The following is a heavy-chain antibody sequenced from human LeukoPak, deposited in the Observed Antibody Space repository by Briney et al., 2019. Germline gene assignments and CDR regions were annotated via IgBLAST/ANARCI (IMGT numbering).Heavy chain of an antibody. CDR1: GGSIGGYS. V-gene: IGHV4-59*01. J-gene: IGHJ5*02. D-gene: IGHD6-19*01. CDR2: ISYTGIT. CDR3: ARRLYSSGWSHWFDP. Sequence: PSETLSLTCSVSGGSIGGYSWTWVRQPPGKLLEYIGYISYTGITYYNPSLMSRVTISVATSKNQFSLKLASVTAADTAVYYCARRLYSSGWSHWFDPWGQGTLVTVSS.